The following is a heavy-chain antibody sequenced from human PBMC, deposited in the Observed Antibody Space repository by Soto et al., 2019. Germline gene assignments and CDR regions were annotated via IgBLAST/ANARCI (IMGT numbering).Heavy chain of an antibody. CDR1: GDSVSTSTAS. CDR3: ARDAGTTLKYHHAMDV. D-gene: IGHD1-1*01. V-gene: IGHV6-1*02. J-gene: IGHJ6*02. Sequence: QVQLQQSGPGLVKPSQTLSLTCVISGDSVSTSTASWSWIRQSPSRGLEWLGRTLYRSKWYNEYAVSVKSRITFNSDTSKNQISLHLNSVTPEDTAVYYCARDAGTTLKYHHAMDVWGQGTTVTVS. CDR2: TLYRSKWYN.